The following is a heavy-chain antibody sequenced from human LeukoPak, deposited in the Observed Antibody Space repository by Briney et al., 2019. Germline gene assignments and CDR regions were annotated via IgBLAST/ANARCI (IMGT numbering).Heavy chain of an antibody. CDR3: ARAQSWYYYDSSGVDAFDI. D-gene: IGHD3-22*01. V-gene: IGHV4-59*01. Sequence: SETLSLTCTVSGGSISSYYWSWIRQPPGKGLEWTGYIYYSGSTNYNPSPKSRVIISVDTSKNQFSLKLGPVTAADTAVYYCARAQSWYYYDSSGVDAFDIWGQGTMVTVSS. CDR1: GGSISSYY. J-gene: IGHJ3*02. CDR2: IYYSGST.